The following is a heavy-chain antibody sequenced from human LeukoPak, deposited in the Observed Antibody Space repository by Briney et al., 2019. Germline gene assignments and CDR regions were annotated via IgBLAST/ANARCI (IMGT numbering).Heavy chain of an antibody. D-gene: IGHD3-22*01. J-gene: IGHJ4*02. CDR2: MNPNSGNT. V-gene: IGHV1-8*01. CDR1: GYIFTSYD. Sequence: ASVKVSCKASGYIFTSYDINWVRQATGQGLEWMGWMNPNSGNTGYAQKFQGRVTMTRNTSISTAYMELSSLRSEDTAVYYCARAMPYDSSSYKPRAFDYWGQGTLVTVSS. CDR3: ARAMPYDSSSYKPRAFDY.